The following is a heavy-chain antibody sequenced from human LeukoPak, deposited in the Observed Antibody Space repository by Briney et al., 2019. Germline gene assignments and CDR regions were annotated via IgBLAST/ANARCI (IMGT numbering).Heavy chain of an antibody. CDR3: ARAISDYDILTGYYGDY. CDR2: ISAYNGNT. J-gene: IGHJ4*02. V-gene: IGHV1-18*01. CDR1: GYTFTSYG. D-gene: IGHD3-9*01. Sequence: ASVKVSCKASGYTFTSYGISWVRQAPGQGLEWMGWISAYNGNTNYAQKLQGRVTMTTDTSTSTAYMELRSLRSDDTAVYFCARAISDYDILTGYYGDYWGQGTLVTVSS.